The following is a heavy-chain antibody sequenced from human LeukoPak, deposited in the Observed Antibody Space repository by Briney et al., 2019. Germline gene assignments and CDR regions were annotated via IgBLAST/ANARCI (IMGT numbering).Heavy chain of an antibody. CDR1: GGTFSSYA. Sequence: ASVKVSCKASGGTFSSYAISWVRQAPGQGLEWMGGIIPIFGTANYAQKFQGRVTITTDESTSTAYMELSSLRSEDTAVYCCAYVGTHWFDPWGQGTLVTVSS. J-gene: IGHJ5*02. V-gene: IGHV1-69*05. CDR3: AYVGTHWFDP. CDR2: IIPIFGTA. D-gene: IGHD1-1*01.